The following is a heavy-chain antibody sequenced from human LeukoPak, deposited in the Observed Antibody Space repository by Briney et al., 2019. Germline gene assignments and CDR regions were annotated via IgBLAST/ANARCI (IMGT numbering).Heavy chain of an antibody. D-gene: IGHD3-16*02. Sequence: GGSLRLSCAASGFTFSSYAMSWVRQAPGKGLEWVSAISGSGGSTYYADSVKGRFTISRDNSKNTLYLQMNSLRAEGTAVYYCAKDPYDYVWGSYRYFDYWGQGTLVTVSS. J-gene: IGHJ4*02. V-gene: IGHV3-23*01. CDR3: AKDPYDYVWGSYRYFDY. CDR1: GFTFSSYA. CDR2: ISGSGGST.